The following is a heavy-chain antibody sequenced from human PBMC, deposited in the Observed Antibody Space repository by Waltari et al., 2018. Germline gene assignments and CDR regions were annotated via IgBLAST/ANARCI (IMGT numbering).Heavy chain of an antibody. Sequence: EVQLVESGGGLIQPGGSLRLSCAASGFTVSSNYMSWVRQAPGKGLEGGSVIYSGGRTYYADSVKGRFTISRDNSKNTLYLQMNSLRAEDTAVYYCARAGGWLADYYYYYGMDVWGQGTTVTVSS. J-gene: IGHJ6*02. D-gene: IGHD5-12*01. CDR2: IYSGGRT. V-gene: IGHV3-53*01. CDR1: GFTVSSNY. CDR3: ARAGGWLADYYYYYGMDV.